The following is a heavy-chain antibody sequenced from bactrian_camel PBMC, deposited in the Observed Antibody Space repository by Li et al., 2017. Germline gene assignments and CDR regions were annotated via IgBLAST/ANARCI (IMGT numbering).Heavy chain of an antibody. D-gene: IGHD2*01. Sequence: DVQLVESGGGSVQAGGSLRLSCAVSGYASNRNCLSWFRQAPGKEREGVATIGTSGGRIYYADSVKGRFTASQDSTGKTLYLQTNNLKPEDTAKYYCAAKAGYCYTIHLLERREVNYWGQGTQVTVS. J-gene: IGHJ4*01. V-gene: IGHV3S31*01. CDR2: IGTSGGRI. CDR1: GYASNRNC. CDR3: AAKAGYCYTIHLLERREVNY.